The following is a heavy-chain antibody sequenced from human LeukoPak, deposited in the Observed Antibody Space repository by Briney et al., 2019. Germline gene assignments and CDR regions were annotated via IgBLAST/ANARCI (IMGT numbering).Heavy chain of an antibody. D-gene: IGHD2-2*01. CDR1: GFTFSSYA. CDR3: AGGYCSSTSCYYAFDV. V-gene: IGHV3-23*01. Sequence: GGSLRLSCAASGFTFSSYAMSWVRQAPGKGLEWVSAISGSGGSTYYADSVKGLFTISRDNSKNTLYLQMSSLRAEDTAVYYCAGGYCSSTSCYYAFDVWGQGTMVTVSS. CDR2: ISGSGGST. J-gene: IGHJ3*01.